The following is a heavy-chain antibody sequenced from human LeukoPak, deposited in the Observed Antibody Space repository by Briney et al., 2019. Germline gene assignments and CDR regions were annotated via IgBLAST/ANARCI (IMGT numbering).Heavy chain of an antibody. V-gene: IGHV4-31*03. D-gene: IGHD3-10*01. CDR2: IYYSGST. CDR3: ARGPSMVGGVIVPYLIY. Sequence: PSQTLSLTCTVSGGSIRSGGYFWSWIPQQPGKGLEWIGYIYYSGSTYYNPSLTSRVTISVDTSKNQFSLKLSSVTAADTAVYYCARGPSMVGGVIVPYLIYWVQGTLVSVSS. J-gene: IGHJ4*02. CDR1: GGSIRSGGYF.